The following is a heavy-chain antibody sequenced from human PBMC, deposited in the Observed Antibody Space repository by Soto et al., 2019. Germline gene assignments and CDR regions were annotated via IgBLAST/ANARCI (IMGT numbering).Heavy chain of an antibody. CDR3: AKDVGSFADYFGMDV. CDR1: GFTFTNYG. J-gene: IGHJ6*02. CDR2: ISNAGTNK. V-gene: IGHV3-30*18. Sequence: GGSLRLSCAASGFTFTNYGMHWVRQAPGKGLEWVAVISNAGTNKYFADSLKGRVTISRDNSKNTLYLQVNSLRADDTAVYYCAKDVGSFADYFGMDVWGQGTTVTVSS. D-gene: IGHD3-10*01.